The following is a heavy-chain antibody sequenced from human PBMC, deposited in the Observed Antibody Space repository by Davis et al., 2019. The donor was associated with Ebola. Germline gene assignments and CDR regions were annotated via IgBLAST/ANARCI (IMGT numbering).Heavy chain of an antibody. CDR2: ISDSGGDT. V-gene: IGHV3-23*01. J-gene: IGHJ4*02. CDR1: GFAFGHRA. D-gene: IGHD1-26*01. Sequence: GESLKISCAASGFAFGHRAMSWVRQAPGKGLEWVSAISDSGGDTFYADSVRGRFTISRDNSRNTLYLQMNSLRADDTAVYYCGGAWDWGQGTLVTVSS. CDR3: GGAWD.